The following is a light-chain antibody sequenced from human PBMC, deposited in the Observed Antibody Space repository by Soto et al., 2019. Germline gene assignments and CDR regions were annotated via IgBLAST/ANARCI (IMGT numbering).Light chain of an antibody. CDR1: QSVSTL. CDR3: QQYNRYSPWA. J-gene: IGKJ1*01. V-gene: IGKV1-5*03. Sequence: DVQMTQSPSTLSASVGERVTITCRASQSVSTLLAWYQQKPGKAPKLLIYKASTLESGVPSRFSGSGSGTEFTLTITSLQPDDCATYYCQQYNRYSPWAFGQGTKVEIK. CDR2: KAS.